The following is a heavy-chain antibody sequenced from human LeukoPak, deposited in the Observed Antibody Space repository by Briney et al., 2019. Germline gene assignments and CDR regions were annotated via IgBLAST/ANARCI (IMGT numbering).Heavy chain of an antibody. CDR1: GGSFSFYF. CDR3: ARDSDSGFQ. Sequence: PSETLSLTCTVSGGSFSFYFWHWIRQPPGEGLDWIGEIDNRGSTQYKPSLRSRGIISTDTSGNHFSLKLTSVTAADTAVYFCARDSDSGFQWGQGMLVTVSS. CDR2: IDNRGST. J-gene: IGHJ4*02. D-gene: IGHD3-16*01. V-gene: IGHV4-34*01.